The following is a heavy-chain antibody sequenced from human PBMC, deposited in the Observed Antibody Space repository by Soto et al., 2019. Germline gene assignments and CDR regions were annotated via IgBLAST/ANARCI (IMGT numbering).Heavy chain of an antibody. CDR3: ARESFGTSLFDY. J-gene: IGHJ4*02. V-gene: IGHV4-61*03. CDR1: GGSVTSGSYY. CDR2: IHFSGST. Sequence: PSETLSLTCAVSGGSVTSGSYYWSWIRQPPGKGLEWIGNIHFSGSTHYNSSLKSRVTISIDTSKNHFSLNATSVTAADTAVYYCARESFGTSLFDYWGQGALVTVSS. D-gene: IGHD1-7*01.